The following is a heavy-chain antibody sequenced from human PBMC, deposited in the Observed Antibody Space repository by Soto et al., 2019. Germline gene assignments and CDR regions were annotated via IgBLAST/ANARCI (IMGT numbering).Heavy chain of an antibody. J-gene: IGHJ4*02. D-gene: IGHD3-16*01. V-gene: IGHV1-69*01. CDR1: GGLFSSFA. Sequence: QEQLVQSGAEVKKPGSSVKVSCEDSGGLFSSFAISWVRQAPGQGLEWMGGIIPVFGTTNYAQKFQGRVTITADESTNTAYMELSSLTSDDTAMYYCARGGGPYVWFNEFWGQGTQVTVSS. CDR3: ARGGGPYVWFNEF. CDR2: IIPVFGTT.